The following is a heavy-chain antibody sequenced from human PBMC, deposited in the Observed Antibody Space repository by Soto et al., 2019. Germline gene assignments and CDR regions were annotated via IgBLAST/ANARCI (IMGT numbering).Heavy chain of an antibody. J-gene: IGHJ6*02. CDR3: TRDYGDYLYYYYGMDV. CDR2: IKSKTDDGTT. CDR1: GLTFNNAW. D-gene: IGHD4-17*01. Sequence: PGGSLRLSCAASGLTFNNAWMNWVRQAPGKGLEWVGRIKSKTDDGTTDYAAPVKGRFTISRDDSKNTLYLQMNSLKTEDTAVYYCTRDYGDYLYYYYGMDVWGQGTTVTAP. V-gene: IGHV3-15*01.